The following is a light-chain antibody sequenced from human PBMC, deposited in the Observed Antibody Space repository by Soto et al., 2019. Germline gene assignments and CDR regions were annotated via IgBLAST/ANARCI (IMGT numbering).Light chain of an antibody. V-gene: IGLV1-40*01. CDR2: ANI. Sequence: QSVLTQPPSVSGAPGQRVTISCTGSSSNIGAGYDVHWYQQLPGTAPKLLIYANINRPAGVPDRFSGSKSGTSASLAITGLQAEDEADHYCQSYDSSPSGYVFGTGTKVTVL. J-gene: IGLJ1*01. CDR3: QSYDSSPSGYV. CDR1: SSNIGAGYD.